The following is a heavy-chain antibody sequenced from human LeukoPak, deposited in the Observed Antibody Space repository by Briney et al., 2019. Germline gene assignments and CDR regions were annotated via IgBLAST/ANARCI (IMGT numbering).Heavy chain of an antibody. V-gene: IGHV3-7*02. J-gene: IGHJ3*02. CDR3: ARLLGMVTTFDI. Sequence: PGRSLRLSCAASGFPISNYWMSWVRQAPGKGLEWVASISPDGSVKHYVDSVKGRFTISRDNAKNSLSLQMNSPRAEDTAVYFCARLLGMVTTFDIWGQGTVVTVSS. CDR1: GFPISNYW. D-gene: IGHD5-24*01. CDR2: ISPDGSVK.